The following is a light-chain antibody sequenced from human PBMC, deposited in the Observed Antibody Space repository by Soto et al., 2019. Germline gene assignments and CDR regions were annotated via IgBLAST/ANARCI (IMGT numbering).Light chain of an antibody. CDR2: DAS. Sequence: DIQMTQSPSTLSASVGDRVTITCRASQNIYIWLAWYQQKPGKAPNLLISDASSLEGGVPSRFSGSGSGTEFTLTISSLQPYDFATYYCQQYTTYSTFGQGTKLEIK. J-gene: IGKJ2*01. CDR3: QQYTTYST. V-gene: IGKV1-5*01. CDR1: QNIYIW.